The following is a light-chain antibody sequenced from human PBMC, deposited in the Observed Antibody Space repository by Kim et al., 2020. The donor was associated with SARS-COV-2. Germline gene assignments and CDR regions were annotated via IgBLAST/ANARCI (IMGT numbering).Light chain of an antibody. CDR3: QVWDTDTDDYV. CDR1: SIGGHS. Sequence: APGQTARITWGGNSIGGHSVHWYQQKPGQAPVLVIYYDSDRPSGIPERFSGSKAATTATLTISRVEAGDEADYYCQVWDTDTDDYVFGTGTKVTVL. CDR2: YDS. V-gene: IGLV3-21*01. J-gene: IGLJ1*01.